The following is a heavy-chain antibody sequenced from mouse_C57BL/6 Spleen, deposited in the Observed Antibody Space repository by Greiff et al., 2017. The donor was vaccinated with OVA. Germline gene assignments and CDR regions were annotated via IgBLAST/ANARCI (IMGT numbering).Heavy chain of an antibody. D-gene: IGHD1-1*01. Sequence: QVQLQQSGPGLVQPSQSLSITCTVSGFSLTSYGVHWVRQSPGKGLEWLGVIWSGGSTDYNAAFISRLSITKDNSKSQVCFKMNSLQADDTAIDYCAREALVGLPYYFYYWGQGTTLTVSS. J-gene: IGHJ2*01. CDR1: GFSLTSYG. V-gene: IGHV2-2*01. CDR2: IWSGGST. CDR3: AREALVGLPYYFYY.